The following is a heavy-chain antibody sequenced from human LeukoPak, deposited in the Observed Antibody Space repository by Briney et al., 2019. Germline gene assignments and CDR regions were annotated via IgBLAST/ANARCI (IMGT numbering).Heavy chain of an antibody. J-gene: IGHJ4*02. Sequence: GRSLRLSCAASGFTFSSYGMHWVRQAPGKGLEWVAVIWYDGSNKYYADSVKGRFTISRDNSKNTLYLQMNSLRAEDTAVYYCARDRAAADLDYWGQGTLVTVSS. CDR3: ARDRAAADLDY. CDR1: GFTFSSYG. V-gene: IGHV3-33*01. D-gene: IGHD6-13*01. CDR2: IWYDGSNK.